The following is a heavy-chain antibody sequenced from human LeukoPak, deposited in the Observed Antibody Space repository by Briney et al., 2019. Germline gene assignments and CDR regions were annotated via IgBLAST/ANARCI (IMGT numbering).Heavy chain of an antibody. J-gene: IGHJ4*02. D-gene: IGHD4-23*01. CDR2: ISYDGSNK. V-gene: IGHV3-30*04. CDR3: ARESSPDDDYGGMYFDY. CDR1: GFTFSSYA. Sequence: GGSLRLSCAASGFTFSSYAMHWVRQAPGKGLEWVAVISYDGSNKYYADSVKGRFTISRDNSKNTLYLQMNSLRAEDTAVYYCARESSPDDDYGGMYFDYWGQGTQVTVSS.